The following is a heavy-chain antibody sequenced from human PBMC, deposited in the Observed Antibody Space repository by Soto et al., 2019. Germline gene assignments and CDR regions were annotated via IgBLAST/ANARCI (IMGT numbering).Heavy chain of an antibody. Sequence: SETLSLTCTVSGGSLSGYYWSWIRQPPGKGLEWIGYMYNTGSTVYNASVKSRVSLSVDTSKNQFSLKLNSVSAADTALYYCARDLWGYCGTDCYPLDVWGQGTTVT. CDR2: MYNTGST. J-gene: IGHJ6*02. CDR3: ARDLWGYCGTDCYPLDV. CDR1: GGSLSGYY. V-gene: IGHV4-59*01. D-gene: IGHD2-21*02.